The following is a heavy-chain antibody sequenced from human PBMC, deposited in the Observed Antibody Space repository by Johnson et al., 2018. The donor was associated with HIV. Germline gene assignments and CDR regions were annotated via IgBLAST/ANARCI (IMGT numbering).Heavy chain of an antibody. V-gene: IGHV3-30-3*01. CDR1: GFTFSSYA. Sequence: QEQLVESGGGVVQPGRSLRLSCAASGFTFSSYAMHWVRQAPGKGLEWVAVISYDGSNKYYEDSVKGRFTISRENSKNTLYLQMNSLRAEDTAVYYCAKAREAAGTSDAFDIWGQGTMVTVSS. D-gene: IGHD6-13*01. CDR2: ISYDGSNK. CDR3: AKAREAAGTSDAFDI. J-gene: IGHJ3*02.